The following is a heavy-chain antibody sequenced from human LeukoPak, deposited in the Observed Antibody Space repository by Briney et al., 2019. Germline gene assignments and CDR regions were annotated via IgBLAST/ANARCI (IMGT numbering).Heavy chain of an antibody. V-gene: IGHV3-7*01. Sequence: GASQRPSCAASGSTFSSAWMSWVRQAPGKGLEWVANIKQEGREKYYVESVKGRFTISRDNAKNSLYLQMNSLRAEDTAVYYCARGVFAPYCSSTSCATATLDYWGQGTLVTVSS. CDR2: IKQEGREK. CDR1: GSTFSSAW. J-gene: IGHJ4*02. D-gene: IGHD2-2*01. CDR3: ARGVFAPYCSSTSCATATLDY.